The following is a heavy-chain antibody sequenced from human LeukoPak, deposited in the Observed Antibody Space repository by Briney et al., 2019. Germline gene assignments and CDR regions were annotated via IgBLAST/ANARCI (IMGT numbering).Heavy chain of an antibody. Sequence: GESLKISCQASGYSFTTYWIGWVRQMPGKGLEWMGIIYPGDSDTRYSPSFQGQVTISADKSISTAYLQWSSLKASDTAIYYCARRYGYDSTGYYDYWGQGTLVTVSS. V-gene: IGHV5-51*01. CDR1: GYSFTTYW. CDR3: ARRYGYDSTGYYDY. J-gene: IGHJ4*02. D-gene: IGHD3-22*01. CDR2: IYPGDSDT.